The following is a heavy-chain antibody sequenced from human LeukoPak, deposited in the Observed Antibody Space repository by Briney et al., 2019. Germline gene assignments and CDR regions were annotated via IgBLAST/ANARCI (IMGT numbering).Heavy chain of an antibody. CDR2: IRYDGSNK. J-gene: IGHJ4*02. D-gene: IGHD6-25*01. CDR3: AKDQRKDY. CDR1: GFTFSSYG. V-gene: IGHV3-30*02. Sequence: GGSLRLSRAASGFTFSSYGMHWVRQAPGKGLEWVAFIRYDGSNKYYADSVEGRFTISRDNSKNTLYLQMNSLRAEDTAVYYCAKDQRKDYWGQGTLVTVSS.